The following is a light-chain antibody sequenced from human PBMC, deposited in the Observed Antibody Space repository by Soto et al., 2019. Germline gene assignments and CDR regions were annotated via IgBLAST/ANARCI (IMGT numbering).Light chain of an antibody. CDR3: CLYTSSTTYV. CDR1: SSDVGSYNR. V-gene: IGLV2-18*01. Sequence: QSALTQPPSVSGSPGQSVTISCTGTSSDVGSYNRVSCYQQPPGTAPKLMIYEVSNRPSGVPDRFSGSKSGNTASLTISGLHAEDDSDYYGCLYTSSTTYVFGTGTKLTV. J-gene: IGLJ1*01. CDR2: EVS.